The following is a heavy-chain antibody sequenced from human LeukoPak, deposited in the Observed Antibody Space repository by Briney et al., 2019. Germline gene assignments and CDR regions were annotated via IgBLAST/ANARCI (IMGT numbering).Heavy chain of an antibody. D-gene: IGHD2-15*01. CDR3: AGLPYCSGGSCYSVYFDY. J-gene: IGHJ4*02. V-gene: IGHV4-34*01. CDR2: INHSGST. CDR1: GGSFSGYY. Sequence: SETLSLTCAVYGGSFSGYYWSWIRQPPGKGLEWIGEINHSGSTNYNPSLKSRVTISVDTSKNQFSLKLSSVTAADTAVYYCAGLPYCSGGSCYSVYFDYRGQGTLVTVSS.